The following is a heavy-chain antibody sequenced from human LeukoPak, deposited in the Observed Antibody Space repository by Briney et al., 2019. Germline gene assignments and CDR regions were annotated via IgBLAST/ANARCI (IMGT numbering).Heavy chain of an antibody. CDR2: INPNSGGT. V-gene: IGHV1-2*02. Sequence: ASVKVSCKASGYTFTGYYMHWVRQAPGQGLEWMGWINPNSGGTNYAQKFQGRVTMTRDTSISTAYMELSRLRSDDTAVYYCARDNYDYVWGSYRYRYYFDYWGQGTLVTVSS. D-gene: IGHD3-16*02. CDR1: GYTFTGYY. CDR3: ARDNYDYVWGSYRYRYYFDY. J-gene: IGHJ4*02.